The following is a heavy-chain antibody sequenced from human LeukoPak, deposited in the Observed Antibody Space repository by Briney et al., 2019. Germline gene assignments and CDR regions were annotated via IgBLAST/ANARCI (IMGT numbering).Heavy chain of an antibody. Sequence: KRGESLKIPWQGSGCSFTSYWIGWVPQMPGKGLEWMGIIDPGDSHTRYSPSFQGRVTISADKSINAAYLQWSSLKASDTAMYYCARLRDSSCNYWGQGTLVSVSS. CDR2: IDPGDSHT. V-gene: IGHV5-51*01. CDR3: ARLRDSSCNY. J-gene: IGHJ4*02. D-gene: IGHD6-6*01. CDR1: GCSFTSYW.